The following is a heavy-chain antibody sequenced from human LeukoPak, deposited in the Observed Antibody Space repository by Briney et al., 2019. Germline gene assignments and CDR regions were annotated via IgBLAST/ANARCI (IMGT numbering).Heavy chain of an antibody. D-gene: IGHD3-22*01. Sequence: GGSLRLSCAASGFTFSSYWMSWVRQAPGKGLEWVANIKQDGSEKYYVDSVKGRFTISRDNSKNTLYLQMNSLRAEDTAVYYCAKLPFYYDSGGYMYYFDYWGQGTLVTVSS. CDR1: GFTFSSYW. CDR2: IKQDGSEK. V-gene: IGHV3-7*03. J-gene: IGHJ4*02. CDR3: AKLPFYYDSGGYMYYFDY.